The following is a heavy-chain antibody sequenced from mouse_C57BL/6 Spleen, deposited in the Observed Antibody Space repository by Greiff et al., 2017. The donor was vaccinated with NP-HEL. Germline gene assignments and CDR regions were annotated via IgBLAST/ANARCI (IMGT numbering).Heavy chain of an antibody. J-gene: IGHJ3*01. CDR3: ARGGTDSFAY. Sequence: DVQLQESGPGLVKPSQSLSLTCSVTGYSITSGYYWNWIRQFPGNKLEWMGYISYDGSNNYNPSLKNRISITRDTSKNQFFLKLNSVTTEDTATYYCARGGTDSFAYWGQGTLVTVSA. V-gene: IGHV3-6*01. CDR2: ISYDGSN. CDR1: GYSITSGYY. D-gene: IGHD3-3*01.